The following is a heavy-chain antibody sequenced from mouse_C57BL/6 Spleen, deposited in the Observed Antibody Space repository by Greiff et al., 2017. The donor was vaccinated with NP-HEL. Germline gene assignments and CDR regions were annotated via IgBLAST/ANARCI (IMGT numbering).Heavy chain of an antibody. J-gene: IGHJ4*01. D-gene: IGHD3-1*01. CDR3: ARDRGYYAMDY. V-gene: IGHV5-4*01. CDR1: GFTFSSYA. CDR2: ISDGGSYT. Sequence: EVQLVESGGGLVKPGGSLKLSCAASGFTFSSYAMSWVRPTPDKRLEWVATISDGGSYTYYPDNVKGRFTISRDNAKNNLYLQMSHLKSEDTAMYYCARDRGYYAMDYWGKGTSVTVSS.